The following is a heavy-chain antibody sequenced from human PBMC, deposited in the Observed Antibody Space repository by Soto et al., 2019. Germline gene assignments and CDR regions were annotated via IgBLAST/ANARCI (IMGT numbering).Heavy chain of an antibody. Sequence: LRLSCAASGFTFSSYGMHWVRQAPGKGLEWVAVIWYDGSNKYYADSVKGRFTISRDNSKNTLYLQMNSLRAEDTAVYYCARDIEGGWYDFWSGYSPSYYYYGMDVWGQGTTVTVSS. D-gene: IGHD3-3*01. V-gene: IGHV3-33*01. CDR3: ARDIEGGWYDFWSGYSPSYYYYGMDV. CDR2: IWYDGSNK. J-gene: IGHJ6*02. CDR1: GFTFSSYG.